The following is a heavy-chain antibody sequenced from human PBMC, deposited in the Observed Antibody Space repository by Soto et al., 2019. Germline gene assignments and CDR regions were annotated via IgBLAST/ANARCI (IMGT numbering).Heavy chain of an antibody. D-gene: IGHD3-10*01. Sequence: QVQLVQSGSDVKRAGASVRVSCKASGYTFVSYGLSWVRQAPGQGLEWMGWISAYNGNTGYAEQFKDRVTLTTDTSTSTAYLELRSLRFDDTAIYYCARDRADFYDSSTAFGDIWGPGTLVTVSP. V-gene: IGHV1-18*01. CDR1: GYTFVSYG. CDR3: ARDRADFYDSSTAFGDI. CDR2: ISAYNGNT. J-gene: IGHJ4*02.